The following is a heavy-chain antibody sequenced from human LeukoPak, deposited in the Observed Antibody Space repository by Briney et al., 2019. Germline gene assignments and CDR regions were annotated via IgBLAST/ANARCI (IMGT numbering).Heavy chain of an antibody. CDR2: IRNDRIT. J-gene: IGHJ4*02. CDR3: TTAPHPD. CDR1: GLIYIDAW. V-gene: IGHV3-15*01. Sequence: GGSVRLSCVLSGLIYIDAWMNGVGQAPGKGLEWVGRIRNDRITDYAAPVQGRFTISRDDSENTLYLQMNSLKTEDTAVYYCTTAPHPDWGQGTLVTVSS.